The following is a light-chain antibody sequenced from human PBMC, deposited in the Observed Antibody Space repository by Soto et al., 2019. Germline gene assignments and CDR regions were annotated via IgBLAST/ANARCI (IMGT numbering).Light chain of an antibody. V-gene: IGKV1-39*01. Sequence: DIQMTQSPSSLSASVGDRVTITCRASQTISSYLNWYQQRPGKAPKLLIYAATSLQSGVPSRFSGSGSGTDFTLTINSLQLEDFATYYCQQSYSAPSITFGQGTRLEIK. J-gene: IGKJ5*01. CDR1: QTISSY. CDR2: AAT. CDR3: QQSYSAPSIT.